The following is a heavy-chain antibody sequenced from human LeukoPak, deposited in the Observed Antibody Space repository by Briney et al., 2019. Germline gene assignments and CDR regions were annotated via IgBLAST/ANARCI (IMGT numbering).Heavy chain of an antibody. J-gene: IGHJ4*02. D-gene: IGHD5-18*01. V-gene: IGHV3-7*03. CDR3: ARVGVRMWRTAMVSFDRYYFDY. CDR2: IKQDGSEK. CDR1: GFTFSSYR. Sequence: GGSLRLSCAASGFTFSSYRMSWVRQAPGKGLEWVANIKQDGSEKYYVDSVKGRFTISRDNAKNSLYLQMNSLRAEDTAVYYCARVGVRMWRTAMVSFDRYYFDYWGQGTLVTVSS.